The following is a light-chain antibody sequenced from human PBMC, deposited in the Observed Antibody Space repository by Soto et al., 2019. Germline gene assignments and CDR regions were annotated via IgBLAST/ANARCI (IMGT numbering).Light chain of an antibody. V-gene: IGKV3-11*01. Sequence: EIVLTQSPATLSLSPGESATLSCRASRSVSNYLAWYQQKPGQAPRLPIYDASNRATGIPARFSGSGSGTDFTLTISSPEPEDFAVYYCQQRSNWPPITFGQGTRLEIK. J-gene: IGKJ5*01. CDR3: QQRSNWPPIT. CDR1: RSVSNY. CDR2: DAS.